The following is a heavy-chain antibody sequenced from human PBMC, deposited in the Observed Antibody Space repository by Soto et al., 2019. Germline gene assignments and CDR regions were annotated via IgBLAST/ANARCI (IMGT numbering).Heavy chain of an antibody. CDR2: IWFDGAGT. CDR3: AQCGVVLTTSGAGCNWFNX. Sequence: PGGSLRVSFTASEFTFSNYAMTWVRQGTGKRLAGVSCIWFDGAGTYYGASVKGRFTISRNNANSTLYVQMDRLIAEEPPVYYCAQCGVVLTTSGAGCNWFNXRGRGTRVAVSX. D-gene: IGHD2-21*02. J-gene: IGHJ5*02. CDR1: EFTFSNYA. V-gene: IGHV3-23*01.